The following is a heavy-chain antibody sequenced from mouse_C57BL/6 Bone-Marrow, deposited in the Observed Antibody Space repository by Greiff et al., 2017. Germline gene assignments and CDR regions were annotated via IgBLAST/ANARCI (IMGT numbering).Heavy chain of an antibody. V-gene: IGHV6-6*01. J-gene: IGHJ1*03. CDR1: GFTFSDAW. CDR2: IRNKANNHAT. D-gene: IGHD1-1*01. Sequence: EVKLVESGGGLVQPGGSMKLSCAASGFTFSDAWMDWVRQSPEKGLEWVAEIRNKANNHATYYAESVKGRFTISRDDSKSSVYLQMNSLRAEDTGIYYCTSHYGSSLHYWYFDVWGTGTTVTVSS. CDR3: TSHYGSSLHYWYFDV.